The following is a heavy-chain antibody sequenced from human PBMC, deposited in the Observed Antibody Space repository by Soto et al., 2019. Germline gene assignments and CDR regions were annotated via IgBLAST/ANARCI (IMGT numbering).Heavy chain of an antibody. Sequence: PGESLKISCKGSGYSFTSYWIGWVRQMPGKGLEWMGIIYPGDSDTRYSPSFQGQVTISADKSISTAYLQWSSLKASDTAMYYCARQRSSPEIYYYYFMDVWGKGTTVTVSS. CDR3: ARQRSSPEIYYYYFMDV. CDR1: GYSFTSYW. CDR2: IYPGDSDT. V-gene: IGHV5-51*01. D-gene: IGHD2-15*01. J-gene: IGHJ6*03.